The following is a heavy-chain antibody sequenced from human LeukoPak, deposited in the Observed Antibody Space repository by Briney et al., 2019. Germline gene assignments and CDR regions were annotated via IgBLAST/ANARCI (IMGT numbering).Heavy chain of an antibody. V-gene: IGHV4-34*01. CDR3: ARDPSRRALDY. CDR1: GGSFSGYY. CDR2: INHSGST. J-gene: IGHJ4*02. Sequence: SETLSLTCAVYGGSFSGYYWSWIRQPPGKGLEWIGEINHSGSTNYNPSLKSRVTISVDTSKNQFSLKLSSVTAADTAVYYCARDPSRRALDYWGQGTLVTVSS.